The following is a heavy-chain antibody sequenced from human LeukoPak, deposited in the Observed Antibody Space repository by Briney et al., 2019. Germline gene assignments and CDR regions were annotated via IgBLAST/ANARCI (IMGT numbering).Heavy chain of an antibody. CDR1: GHSISSGYY. J-gene: IGHJ6*03. CDR3: ARVYYYYMDV. CDR2: IYNSGST. V-gene: IGHV4-38-2*02. Sequence: SETLSLTCTVSGHSISSGYYWGWIRQPPGKGLEWIGSIYNSGSTYYNPSLKSRVTISVDTSKNQFSLKLSSVTAADTAVYYCARVYYYYMDVWGKGTTVTVSS.